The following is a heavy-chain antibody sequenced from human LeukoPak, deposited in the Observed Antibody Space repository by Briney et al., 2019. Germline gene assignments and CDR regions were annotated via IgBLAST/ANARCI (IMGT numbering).Heavy chain of an antibody. V-gene: IGHV1-2*06. CDR3: VTSGGLPSNTLSV. D-gene: IGHD2-15*01. Sequence: ASLKVSCEASGYMFDVFFMHWVRQGPRQGLEWMGRIDPNDGETVYAQEFQGRGTMTRDTSIATAYMELTSLTFDDSAVYYCVTSGGLPSNTLSVWGQGTKVTVSS. CDR2: IDPNDGET. CDR1: GYMFDVFF. J-gene: IGHJ3*01.